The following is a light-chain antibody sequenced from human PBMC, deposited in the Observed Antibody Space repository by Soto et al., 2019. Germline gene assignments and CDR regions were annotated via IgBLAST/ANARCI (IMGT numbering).Light chain of an antibody. J-gene: IGKJ1*01. V-gene: IGKV3-15*01. CDR2: GAS. CDR3: QQYNNWPRT. Sequence: EIVITQSPATLSVSPGERATLSCRASQSVSSNLAWYQQKPGQAPGLLIYGASTRATGIPARFSGSGSGTEFTLTISSLQSEDFAVYYCQQYNNWPRTFGQGTRWIS. CDR1: QSVSSN.